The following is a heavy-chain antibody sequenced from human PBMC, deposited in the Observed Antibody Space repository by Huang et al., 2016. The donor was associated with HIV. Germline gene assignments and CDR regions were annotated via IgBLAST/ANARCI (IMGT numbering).Heavy chain of an antibody. CDR3: ARDPLDIRRHFDF. Sequence: QVQLVQSGAEVKKPGTSVKVSCKTSGYTFSSHALHWLRQAPGQRPEWMGCINGGNGDTKYSQKVQGRVTITSDTSANIGYMELNSLLSEDTAVYYCARDPLDIRRHFDFWGQGSLVTVSS. CDR2: INGGNGDT. J-gene: IGHJ4*02. D-gene: IGHD3-3*01. CDR1: GYTFSSHA. V-gene: IGHV1-3*01.